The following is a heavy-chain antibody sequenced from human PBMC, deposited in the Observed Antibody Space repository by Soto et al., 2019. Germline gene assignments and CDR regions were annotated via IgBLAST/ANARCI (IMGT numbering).Heavy chain of an antibody. CDR1: GFTFSSYA. V-gene: IGHV3-23*01. D-gene: IGHD2-15*01. Sequence: EVQLLESGGGLVQPGGPLRLSCAASGFTFSSYAMSWVRQAPGKGLEWVSRISDTGGSTYYADSVKGRFTISRDSSKNTLYLQMNSLRADDTAIYYCAKVGELAVGGFDYWGQGTLVTVSS. J-gene: IGHJ4*02. CDR3: AKVGELAVGGFDY. CDR2: ISDTGGST.